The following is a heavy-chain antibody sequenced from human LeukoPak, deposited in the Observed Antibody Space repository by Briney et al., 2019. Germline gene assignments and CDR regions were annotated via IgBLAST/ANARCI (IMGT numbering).Heavy chain of an antibody. CDR2: IRSEAHDTTP. Sequence: GGSLRLSCTASGFTFGDYGMSWFRQAPGKGREWVGFIRSEAHDTTPQYGASVQGRFTISKDDSRRIAFLQMSSLKTEDTAVYYCSRAAGYDFILEYWGQGTLVTVSS. J-gene: IGHJ4*02. D-gene: IGHD5-12*01. CDR1: GFTFGDYG. CDR3: SRAAGYDFILEY. V-gene: IGHV3-49*03.